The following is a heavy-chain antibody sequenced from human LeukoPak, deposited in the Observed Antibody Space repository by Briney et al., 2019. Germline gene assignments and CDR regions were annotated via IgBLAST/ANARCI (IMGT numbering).Heavy chain of an antibody. CDR3: ARAIPVVGAADYFDY. CDR2: IYYSGST. V-gene: IGHV4-31*03. Sequence: SETLSLTCTVSSGSISSGGYYWSWIRQHPGKGLEWIGYIYYSGSTYYNPSLKSRVTISVDTSKNQFSLKLSSVTAADTAVYYCARAIPVVGAADYFDYWGQGTLVTVSS. J-gene: IGHJ4*02. CDR1: SGSISSGGYY. D-gene: IGHD1-26*01.